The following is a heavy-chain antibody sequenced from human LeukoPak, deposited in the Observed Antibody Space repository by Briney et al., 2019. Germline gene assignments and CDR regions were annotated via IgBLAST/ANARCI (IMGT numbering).Heavy chain of an antibody. Sequence: GASVKVSCKTSGYTFTSYDINWVRQAPGQGLEWMGWMNPNSGNTGYSQKFQGRVTMTRDNSISTAYMELSSLRSEDTAVYYCARDNYFPSGTKKYWLDPWGQGTLVTVSS. CDR3: ARDNYFPSGTKKYWLDP. D-gene: IGHD3-10*01. J-gene: IGHJ5*02. CDR2: MNPNSGNT. CDR1: GYTFTSYD. V-gene: IGHV1-8*01.